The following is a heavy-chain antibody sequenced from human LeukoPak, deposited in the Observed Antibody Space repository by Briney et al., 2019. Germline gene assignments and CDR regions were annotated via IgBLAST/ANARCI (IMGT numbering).Heavy chain of an antibody. Sequence: GGSLRLSCTASGFTFSSYSMNWVRQAPGKGLEWVSYISSSGSTIYYADSVKGRFTISRDNAKNSLYLQMNSLRAEDTAVYYCARDLSLYCSGGSCYSLNYWGQGTLVTVSS. CDR1: GFTFSSYS. CDR2: ISSSGSTI. CDR3: ARDLSLYCSGGSCYSLNY. D-gene: IGHD2-15*01. J-gene: IGHJ4*02. V-gene: IGHV3-48*04.